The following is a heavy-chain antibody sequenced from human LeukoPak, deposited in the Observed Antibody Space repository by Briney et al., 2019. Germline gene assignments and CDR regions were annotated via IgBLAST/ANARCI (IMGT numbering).Heavy chain of an antibody. J-gene: IGHJ4*02. D-gene: IGHD3-22*01. V-gene: IGHV4-34*01. CDR3: SGVYYYDSSGYSGY. CDR2: INHSGGT. CDR1: GGSFSGYY. Sequence: SETLSLTCAVYGGSFSGYYWSWIRQPPGKGLEWIGEINHSGGTNHNPSLKSGVAIPVDKSNNQSPLKLKSVTAAATTVSSFSGVYYYDSSGYSGYWGQGTLVTVSS.